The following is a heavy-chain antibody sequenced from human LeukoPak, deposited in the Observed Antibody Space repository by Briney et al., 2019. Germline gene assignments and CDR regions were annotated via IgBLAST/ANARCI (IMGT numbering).Heavy chain of an antibody. J-gene: IGHJ6*03. CDR3: ARDGATGSGWGRYYYYYMDV. CDR2: ISSSSSTI. Sequence: GGSPRLSCAASGFTFSSYSMNWVRQAPGKGLEWVSYISSSSSTIYYADSVKGRFTISRDNAKNSLYLQMNSLRAEDTAVYYCARDGATGSGWGRYYYYYMDVWGKGTTVTVSS. D-gene: IGHD6-19*01. V-gene: IGHV3-48*01. CDR1: GFTFSSYS.